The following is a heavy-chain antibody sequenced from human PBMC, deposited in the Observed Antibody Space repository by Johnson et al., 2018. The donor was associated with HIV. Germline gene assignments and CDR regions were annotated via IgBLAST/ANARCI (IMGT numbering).Heavy chain of an antibody. J-gene: IGHJ3*02. Sequence: VQLVESGGGLVQPGRSLRLSCAASGFTFDDYAMHWVRQAPGKGLEWVSAISGSGGSTYYADSVKGRFTISRDNSKNTLYLQMNSLRAEDTAVYYCARDRLWFGESDAFDIWGQGTMVTVSS. V-gene: IGHV3-23*04. CDR2: ISGSGGST. CDR1: GFTFDDYA. CDR3: ARDRLWFGESDAFDI. D-gene: IGHD3-10*01.